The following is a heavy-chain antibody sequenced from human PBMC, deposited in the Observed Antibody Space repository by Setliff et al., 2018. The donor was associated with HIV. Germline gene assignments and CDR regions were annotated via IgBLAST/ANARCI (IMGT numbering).Heavy chain of an antibody. CDR1: GGSISSSSYY. CDR2: IYYSGST. J-gene: IGHJ4*02. Sequence: PSETLSLTCTVSGGSISSSSYYWGWIRQPPGKGLEWIGSIYYSGSTYYNPSLKSRVTISVDTPKNQFSLRLTSVTAADTAVYYCARGVAVAGVYRYWGQGTLVTVS. D-gene: IGHD6-19*01. CDR3: ARGVAVAGVYRY. V-gene: IGHV4-39*07.